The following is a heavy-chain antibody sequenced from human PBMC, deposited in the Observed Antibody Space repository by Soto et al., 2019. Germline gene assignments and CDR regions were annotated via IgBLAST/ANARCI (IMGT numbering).Heavy chain of an antibody. CDR2: IKQDGSEK. CDR3: ARDVYDSSGYHQDAFDI. CDR1: GFTFSSYW. V-gene: IGHV3-7*01. Sequence: GGSLRLSCAASGFTFSSYWMSWVRQAPGKGLEWVANIKQDGSEKYYVDSVKGRFTISRDNAKNSLYLQMNSLRAEDTAVYYCARDVYDSSGYHQDAFDIWSQGTMVTVSS. D-gene: IGHD3-22*01. J-gene: IGHJ3*02.